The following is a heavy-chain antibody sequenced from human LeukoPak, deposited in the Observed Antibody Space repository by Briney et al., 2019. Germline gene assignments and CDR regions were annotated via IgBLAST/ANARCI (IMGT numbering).Heavy chain of an antibody. CDR3: ARFRVRYNYYGSGSYYMRQDYYYYGMDV. CDR1: GGSFSGYY. CDR2: INHSGST. D-gene: IGHD3-10*01. Sequence: PSETLSLTCAVYGGSFSGYYWSWIRQPPGKGLEWIGEINHSGSTNYNPSLKSRVTISVDTSKHQFPLKLSSVTAADTAVYYCARFRVRYNYYGSGSYYMRQDYYYYGMDVWGQGTTVTVSS. V-gene: IGHV4-34*01. J-gene: IGHJ6*02.